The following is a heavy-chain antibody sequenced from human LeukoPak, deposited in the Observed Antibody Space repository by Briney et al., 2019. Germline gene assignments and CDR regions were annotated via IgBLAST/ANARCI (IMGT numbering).Heavy chain of an antibody. CDR1: GGSFSGYY. CDR3: ARGGEVVVVPAAMPAFGWFDP. Sequence: SETLSLTCAVYGGSFSGYYWGWIRQPPGKGLEWIGEINHSGSTNYNPSLKSRVTISVDTSKNQFSLKLSSVTAADTAVYYCARGGEVVVVPAAMPAFGWFDPWGQGTLVTVPS. CDR2: INHSGST. D-gene: IGHD2-2*01. V-gene: IGHV4-34*01. J-gene: IGHJ5*02.